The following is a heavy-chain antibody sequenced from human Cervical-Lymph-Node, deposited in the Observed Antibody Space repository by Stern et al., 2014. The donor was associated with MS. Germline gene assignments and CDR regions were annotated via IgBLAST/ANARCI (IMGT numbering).Heavy chain of an antibody. V-gene: IGHV3-23*04. CDR3: AKEMTVSDEFDD. J-gene: IGHJ4*02. CDR1: GFTFSSYA. D-gene: IGHD5/OR15-5a*01. CDR2: LVGSSGNT. Sequence: EVQLVEPGGGLVQPGGSLRLSCATSGFTFSSYALSWVRQAPGKGLEWVSALVGSSGNTYYADSVKGRFTISRDNSKNTLYLQMNSLRAEDTAIYYCAKEMTVSDEFDDWGQGTLVTVSS.